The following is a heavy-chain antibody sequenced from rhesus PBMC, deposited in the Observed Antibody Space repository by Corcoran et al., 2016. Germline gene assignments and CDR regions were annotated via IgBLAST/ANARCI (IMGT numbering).Heavy chain of an antibody. D-gene: IGHD3-22*01. Sequence: QVQLQESGPGLVKPSETLSLTCAVSGDSISRGYYYWSWVRQPPGKGRAWIGFISYSGRTGNNPTRKSRVTISRETTTNQFALNLNSVTAADTAVYYCARVSILGSDRKDSLDVWGQGILVTVSS. CDR2: ISYSGRT. J-gene: IGHJ5-2*01. CDR3: ARVSILGSDRKDSLDV. CDR1: GDSISRGYYY. V-gene: IGHV4-122*02.